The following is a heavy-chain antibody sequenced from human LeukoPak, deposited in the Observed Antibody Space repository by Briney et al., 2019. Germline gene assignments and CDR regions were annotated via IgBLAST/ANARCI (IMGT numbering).Heavy chain of an antibody. D-gene: IGHD2-2*01. J-gene: IGHJ5*02. V-gene: IGHV3-23*01. CDR1: GFTFSSYA. Sequence: GGSLRLSCAASGFTFSSYAMRWVRQAPGKGLEWVSAISGSGGSTYYADSVKGRFTISRDNSKNTLYLQMNSLRAEDTAVYYCAKDRGVGYCSSTSCYNWFDPWGQGTLVTVSS. CDR2: ISGSGGST. CDR3: AKDRGVGYCSSTSCYNWFDP.